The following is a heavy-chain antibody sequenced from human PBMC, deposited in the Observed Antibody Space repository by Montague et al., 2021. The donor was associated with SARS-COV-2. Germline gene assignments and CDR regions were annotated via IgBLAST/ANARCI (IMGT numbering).Heavy chain of an antibody. V-gene: IGHV3-30*04. J-gene: IGHJ6*03. CDR3: ARDYSYYDFWSGYTSLGSSYYYYYYMDV. CDR1: RFTFSSYA. Sequence: SLRLSCAASRFTFSSYAMHWVRQAPGKGLEWVAVISYDGSNKYYADSVKGRFTISRDNSKNTLYLQMNSLRAEDTAVYYCARDYSYYDFWSGYTSLGSSYYYYYYMDVWGKGTTVTVSS. CDR2: ISYDGSNK. D-gene: IGHD3-3*01.